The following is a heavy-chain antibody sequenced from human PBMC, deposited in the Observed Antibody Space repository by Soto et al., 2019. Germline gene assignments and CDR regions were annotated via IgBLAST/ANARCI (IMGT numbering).Heavy chain of an antibody. J-gene: IGHJ4*02. CDR2: IYRGGST. CDR1: GFTVSSTY. V-gene: IGHV3-53*01. Sequence: EVQLVESGGGLIQPGGSLRLSCAASGFTVSSTYMSWVRQTPGKGLEWVSDIYRGGSTNYADSVKGRFTISRDSSKNTVYLQMNSLRGEDTAVYFCATGIQSSFGYWGQGTLVTVSS. CDR3: ATGIQSSFGY.